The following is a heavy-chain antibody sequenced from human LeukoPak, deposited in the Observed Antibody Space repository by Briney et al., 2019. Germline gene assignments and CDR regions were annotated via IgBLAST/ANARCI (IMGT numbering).Heavy chain of an antibody. V-gene: IGHV1-18*04. J-gene: IGHJ5*02. CDR3: ARTSIMFFGREDWFDP. CDR1: GYTFTGYY. D-gene: IGHD3-16*01. CDR2: ISAYNGNT. Sequence: ASVKVSCKASGYTFTGYYMHWVRQAPGQGLEWMGWISAYNGNTNYAQKLQGRVTMTTDTSTSTAYMELRSLRSDDTAVYYCARTSIMFFGREDWFDPWGQGTLVTVSS.